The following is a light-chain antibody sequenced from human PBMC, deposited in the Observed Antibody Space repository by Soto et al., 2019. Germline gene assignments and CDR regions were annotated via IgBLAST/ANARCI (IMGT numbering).Light chain of an antibody. V-gene: IGKV3-15*01. CDR3: QQYYSWPWT. Sequence: EKVMTQSPATLSVSPGVRATLSCRTSQSVSSKLAWFQQKPGQAPRLLIYGASTRATGIPARFRGSGSGTEFTLTISSLQSEDFAVYYCQQYYSWPWTFGQGTKVEIK. CDR2: GAS. J-gene: IGKJ1*01. CDR1: QSVSSK.